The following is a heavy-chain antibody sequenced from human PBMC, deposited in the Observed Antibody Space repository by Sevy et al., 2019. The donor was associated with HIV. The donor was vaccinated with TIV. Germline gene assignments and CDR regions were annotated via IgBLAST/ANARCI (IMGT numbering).Heavy chain of an antibody. CDR1: GFTFGSYD. J-gene: IGHJ6*02. Sequence: GGSLRLSCAASGFTFGSYDMYWVRQTPGKGLEWVALISFYGSNKEYADSVKGRFTISRDNSKNTVYLQMSSLKPEVTAVYYCAKDAFEVRGVLSSRGMPTYYHAMDLWGQGTTVTVSS. V-gene: IGHV3-30*18. D-gene: IGHD3-10*01. CDR2: ISFYGSNK. CDR3: AKDAFEVRGVLSSRGMPTYYHAMDL.